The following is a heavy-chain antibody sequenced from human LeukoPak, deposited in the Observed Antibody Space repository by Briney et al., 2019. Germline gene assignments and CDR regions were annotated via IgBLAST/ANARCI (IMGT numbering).Heavy chain of an antibody. V-gene: IGHV3-66*01. CDR3: ARGGASSSWFIDY. J-gene: IGHJ4*02. Sequence: PGGSLRLSCAASGFTVSSNYMSWVRQAPGKGLEWVSVIYSGGSTYYADSVKGGFTISRDNSKNTLYLQMNSLRAEDTAVYYCARGGASSSWFIDYWGQGTLVTVSS. D-gene: IGHD6-13*01. CDR2: IYSGGST. CDR1: GFTVSSNY.